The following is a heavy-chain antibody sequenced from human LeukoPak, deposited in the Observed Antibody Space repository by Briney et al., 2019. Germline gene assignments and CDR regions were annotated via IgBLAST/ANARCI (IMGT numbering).Heavy chain of an antibody. Sequence: GGSLRLSXAASGFTFSSYSMNWVRQAPGKGLEWVSSISSSSSYIYYADSVKGRFTISRDNAKNSLYLQMNSLRAEDTAVYYCARDRASYSGSILYYFDYWGQRTLVTVSS. CDR1: GFTFSSYS. CDR2: ISSSSSYI. V-gene: IGHV3-21*01. CDR3: ARDRASYSGSILYYFDY. D-gene: IGHD1-26*01. J-gene: IGHJ4*02.